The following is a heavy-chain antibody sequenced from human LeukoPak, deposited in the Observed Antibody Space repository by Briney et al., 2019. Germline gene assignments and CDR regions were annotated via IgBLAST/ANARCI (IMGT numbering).Heavy chain of an antibody. V-gene: IGHV4-30-4*01. Sequence: SQTLSLTCTVSGGSISSGDYYWSWIRQPPGKGLEWIGYIYYSGSTYYNPSLKSRVTISVDTSKNQFSLKLSSVTAADTAVYYCAREVGATDWTYYYYGMDVWGQGTTVTVSS. D-gene: IGHD1-1*01. CDR1: GGSISSGDYY. CDR3: AREVGATDWTYYYYGMDV. J-gene: IGHJ6*02. CDR2: IYYSGST.